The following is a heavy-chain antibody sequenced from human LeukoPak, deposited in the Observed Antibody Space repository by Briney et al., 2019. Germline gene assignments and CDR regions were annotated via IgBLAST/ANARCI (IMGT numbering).Heavy chain of an antibody. V-gene: IGHV4-34*01. CDR1: GGSFSGYY. D-gene: IGHD5-24*01. CDR2: IYSSGGT. J-gene: IGHJ4*02. CDR3: AKKWLQSPFVD. Sequence: KSSETLSLTCAVYGGSFSGYYWSCIRQPPGKGLDWIGHIYSSGGTDDNPSLKGRLTISVDTSKNQFSLRLTTVTPADPAVDYFAKKWLQSPFVDWGQGTLVTVYS.